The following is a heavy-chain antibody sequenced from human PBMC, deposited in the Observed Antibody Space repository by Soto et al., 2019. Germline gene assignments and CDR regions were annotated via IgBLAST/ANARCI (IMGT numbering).Heavy chain of an antibody. J-gene: IGHJ6*02. Sequence: GESVKISCKGSGYSFTSYWIGWVRQMPGKGLEWMGIIYPGDSDTRYSPSFQGQVTISADKSISTAYLQWSSLKASDTAMYYCARLAVYSSSWYYYYYGMDVWGQGTTVTVSS. V-gene: IGHV5-51*01. D-gene: IGHD6-13*01. CDR1: GYSFTSYW. CDR3: ARLAVYSSSWYYYYYGMDV. CDR2: IYPGDSDT.